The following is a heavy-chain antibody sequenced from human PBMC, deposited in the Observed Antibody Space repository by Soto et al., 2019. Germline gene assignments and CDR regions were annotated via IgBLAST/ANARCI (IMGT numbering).Heavy chain of an antibody. CDR2: ISNTGGST. CDR1: GFIFSTYA. CDR3: AHPRGYGVFDAVDI. D-gene: IGHD4-17*01. V-gene: IGHV3-23*01. Sequence: GGSLRLSCAASGFIFSTYAMNWVRQAPGKGLECVSAISNTGGSTFYAESVRGRFAISRDNSINTLYLQMTSLRTEDTAVYYCAHPRGYGVFDAVDIWGQGTMVTVS. J-gene: IGHJ3*02.